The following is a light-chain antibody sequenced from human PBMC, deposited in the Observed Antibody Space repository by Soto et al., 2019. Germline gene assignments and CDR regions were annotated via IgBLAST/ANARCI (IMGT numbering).Light chain of an antibody. CDR3: QQSYTTPRT. Sequence: DVQMTQSPSSLSASVGDRVTLSCRASQNIRTSLNWYQQKPGEAPQLLLYAASTLQSGVPSRFTGSGSGTDFTLTISSVQPEDFANYYCQQSYTTPRTFGQGTKVEI. CDR1: QNIRTS. CDR2: AAS. V-gene: IGKV1-39*01. J-gene: IGKJ1*01.